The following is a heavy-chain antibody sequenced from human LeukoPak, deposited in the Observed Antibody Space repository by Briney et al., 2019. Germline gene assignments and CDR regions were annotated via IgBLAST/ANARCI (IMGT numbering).Heavy chain of an antibody. CDR3: AKGSGRYYDSSGYYEVGGFDP. V-gene: IGHV3-30*02. J-gene: IGHJ5*02. D-gene: IGHD3-22*01. CDR2: IQYDRTNE. CDR1: AFTFSSYG. Sequence: GGSLRLSCAASAFTFSSYGMHWVRQAPGKGLEWVAYIQYDRTNEQYAHSVKGRFRISRDNSNNILYLQMNSLRAEDTAVYYCAKGSGRYYDSSGYYEVGGFDPWGQGTLVTVSS.